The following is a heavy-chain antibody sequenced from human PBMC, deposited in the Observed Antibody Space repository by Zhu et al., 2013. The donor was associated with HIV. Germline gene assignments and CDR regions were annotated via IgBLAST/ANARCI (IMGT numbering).Heavy chain of an antibody. CDR1: GYTFTGYY. Sequence: QVQLVQSGAEVKKPGASVKVSCKASGYTFTGYYMHWVRQAPGQGLEWMGWINPNSGGTNYAQKFQGRVTMTRDTSISTAYMELSRLRSDDTAVYYCARVRVEGPSDPFIDYWGQGTLVTVSS. V-gene: IGHV1-2*02. CDR2: INPNSGGT. CDR3: ARVRVEGPSDPFIDY. J-gene: IGHJ4*02. D-gene: IGHD1-1*01.